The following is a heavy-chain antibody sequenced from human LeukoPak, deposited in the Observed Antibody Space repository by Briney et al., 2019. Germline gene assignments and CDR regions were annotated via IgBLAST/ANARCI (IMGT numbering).Heavy chain of an antibody. J-gene: IGHJ6*02. CDR1: GGSISYYY. V-gene: IGHV4-59*01. CDR2: VYYSGTT. CDR3: AREDPQTRVPEGMDV. Sequence: PSETLSLTCTVSGGSISYYYWSWIRQPPGKGLEWVGYVYYSGTTNYNPSLKSRVTISVETSTNQFSLQLRSVTAADTAVYYCAREDPQTRVPEGMDVWGQGTTVTVSS. D-gene: IGHD4/OR15-4a*01.